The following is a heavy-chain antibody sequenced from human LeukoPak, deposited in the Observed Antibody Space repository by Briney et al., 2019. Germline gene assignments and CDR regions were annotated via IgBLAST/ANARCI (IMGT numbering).Heavy chain of an antibody. Sequence: PSETLSLTCAVYGGSLSGYYWTWIRQTPGKGLEWIGEINHSGRTNYNPSLKSRVTISTDTSKNQSSLKLSSVTAADTAVYYCARVGGSYHYYYYYMDVWGKGTTVTVSS. CDR3: ARVGGSYHYYYYYMDV. J-gene: IGHJ6*03. D-gene: IGHD1-26*01. CDR2: INHSGRT. CDR1: GGSLSGYY. V-gene: IGHV4-34*01.